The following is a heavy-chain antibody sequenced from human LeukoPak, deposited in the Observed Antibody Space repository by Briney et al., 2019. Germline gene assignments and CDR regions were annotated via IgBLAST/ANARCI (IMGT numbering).Heavy chain of an antibody. CDR3: ARSLRLLRFLEWLLSPFDY. V-gene: IGHV3-21*01. CDR2: ISSSSSYI. D-gene: IGHD3-3*01. J-gene: IGHJ4*02. Sequence: GGSLRLSCAASGFTFSSYSMNWVRQAPGKGLEWVSSISSSSSYIYYADSVKGRFTISRDNAKNSLYLQMNSLRAEDTAVYCCARSLRLLRFLEWLLSPFDYWGQGTLVTVSS. CDR1: GFTFSSYS.